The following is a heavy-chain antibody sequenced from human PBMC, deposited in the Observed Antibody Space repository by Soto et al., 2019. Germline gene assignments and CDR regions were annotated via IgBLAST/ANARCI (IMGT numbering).Heavy chain of an antibody. Sequence: SETLSHTCTVSGCSIINYYWSWVRQPPGKGLEWIGYIYDSGSTNYNPSLKSRVTISVDTSKNQFSLRLTSVTAADTAVYYCARDSTANYCDILTGPLDYWGQGTLVTVSS. CDR1: GCSIINYY. CDR2: IYDSGST. CDR3: ARDSTANYCDILTGPLDY. J-gene: IGHJ4*02. V-gene: IGHV4-59*01. D-gene: IGHD3-9*01.